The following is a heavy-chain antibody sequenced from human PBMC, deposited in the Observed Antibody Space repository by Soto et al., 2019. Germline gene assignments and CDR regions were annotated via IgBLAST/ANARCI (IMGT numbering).Heavy chain of an antibody. CDR3: AREMDDFWSGYIDY. CDR2: INHSGST. J-gene: IGHJ4*02. V-gene: IGHV4-34*01. CDR1: GGSFSGYY. Sequence: SETLSLTCAVYGGSFSGYYWSWIRQPPGKGLEWIGEINHSGSTNYTPSLKSRVTISVDTSKNQFSLKLSSVTAADAAVYYCAREMDDFWSGYIDYWGQGTLVTVSS. D-gene: IGHD3-3*01.